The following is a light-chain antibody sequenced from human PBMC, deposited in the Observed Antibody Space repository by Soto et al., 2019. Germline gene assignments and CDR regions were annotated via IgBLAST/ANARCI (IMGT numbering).Light chain of an antibody. CDR1: QSISNY. V-gene: IGKV1-39*01. J-gene: IGKJ5*01. Sequence: DILMTQSPSSLSSYVGDIVTMTCRSSQSISNYLNWYQQKPGKAPNLLIYAASTLQSGVPSRFSGGGSGTDFTLTISSLQPEDFATYYCQQSYNIPRTFGQGTLLEV. CDR3: QQSYNIPRT. CDR2: AAS.